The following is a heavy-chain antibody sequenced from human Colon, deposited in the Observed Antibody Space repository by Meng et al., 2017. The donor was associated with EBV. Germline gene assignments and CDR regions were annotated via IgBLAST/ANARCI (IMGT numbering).Heavy chain of an antibody. J-gene: IGHJ4*02. Sequence: QVELLQSGAEAKKPGASVNVSCKASGYTFSGDALHWLRQAPGQRPEWMGWINTANGNTKYSQNFEGRVSITRDRSATTAYMELSSLTSEDTALYYCATGGRPLWSNWGQGPLGTVAS. CDR1: GYTFSGDA. CDR3: ATGGRPLWSN. V-gene: IGHV1-3*04. CDR2: INTANGNT. D-gene: IGHD2-8*02.